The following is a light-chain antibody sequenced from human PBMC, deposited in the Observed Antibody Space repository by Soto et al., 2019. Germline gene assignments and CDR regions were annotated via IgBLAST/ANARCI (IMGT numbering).Light chain of an antibody. CDR2: TAS. CDR3: QQSYSTPPT. CDR1: QYISNY. J-gene: IGKJ2*01. V-gene: IGKV1-39*01. Sequence: DIKMTQSPSSLSASVGDRVTITCRASQYISNYLNWYQQKSGTAPKLLIHTASTLQSGVPSRFSGRGSVPDFTLTISSVQPDDFAIYFCQQSYSTPPTFGQGTTFEIK.